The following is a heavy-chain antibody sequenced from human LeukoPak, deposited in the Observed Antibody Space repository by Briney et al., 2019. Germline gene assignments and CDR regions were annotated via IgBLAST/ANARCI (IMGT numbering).Heavy chain of an antibody. CDR2: INPNSGGT. V-gene: IGHV1-2*06. CDR1: GYTFTGYY. Sequence: ASVKVSCKASGYTFTGYYMHWVRQAPGQGLEWMGRINPNSGGTNYAQKFQGRVTMTWDTSISTAYMELSRLRSDDTAVYYCARVTPLYYYYYGMDVWGQGTTVTVSS. CDR3: ARVTPLYYYYYGMDV. J-gene: IGHJ6*02.